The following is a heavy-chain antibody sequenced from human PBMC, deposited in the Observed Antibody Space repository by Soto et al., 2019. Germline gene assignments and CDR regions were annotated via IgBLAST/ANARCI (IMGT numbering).Heavy chain of an antibody. J-gene: IGHJ4*02. D-gene: IGHD2-15*01. CDR3: VRVVAIPGYSDY. Sequence: QVQLVQSGAEVRQPASSVKVSCKTSGGTFSSYAISWVRQAPGQGLEWMGGIVPIVDTATYAQKFQGRVTITADESTSTAYMALSRLRSDDTAVYYCVRVVAIPGYSDYWGQGTLVTVSS. CDR2: IVPIVDTA. CDR1: GGTFSSYA. V-gene: IGHV1-69*12.